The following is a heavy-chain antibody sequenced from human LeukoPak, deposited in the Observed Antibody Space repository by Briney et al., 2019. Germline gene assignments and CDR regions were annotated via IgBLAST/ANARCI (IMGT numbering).Heavy chain of an antibody. CDR3: AKDASAGGSYYFDF. J-gene: IGHJ4*02. Sequence: PGGSLRLSCAASGFTFSSYAMNWVRQAPGKGLEWVSTISGSGRDTDYTDCVKGRFTISRDNSKNTLYLQMNSLRAEDTAVYYCAKDASAGGSYYFDFWGQGTLVTVSS. V-gene: IGHV3-23*01. CDR2: ISGSGRDT. D-gene: IGHD6-13*01. CDR1: GFTFSSYA.